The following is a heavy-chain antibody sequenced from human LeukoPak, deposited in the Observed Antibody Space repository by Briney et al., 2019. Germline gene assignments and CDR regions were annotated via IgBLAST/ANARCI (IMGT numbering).Heavy chain of an antibody. J-gene: IGHJ4*02. CDR1: GFTFSSYA. V-gene: IGHV3-23*01. CDR2: ISGSGGST. Sequence: TGGSLRLSCAASGFTFSSYAMSWVRQAPGKGPEWVSAISGSGGSTYYADSVKGRFTISRDNSKNTLYLQMNSLRAEDTAVYYCAKDLSYGDYVDYWGQGTLVTVSS. CDR3: AKDLSYGDYVDY. D-gene: IGHD4-17*01.